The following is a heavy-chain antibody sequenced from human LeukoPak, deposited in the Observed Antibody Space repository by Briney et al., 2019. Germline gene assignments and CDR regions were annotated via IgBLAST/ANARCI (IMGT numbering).Heavy chain of an antibody. CDR2: INHSGST. V-gene: IGHV4-34*01. J-gene: IGHJ6*02. D-gene: IGHD4-17*01. Sequence: PSETLSLTCAVYGGSFSGYYWSWIRQPPGXGLEWIGEINHSGSTNYNPSLKSRVTISVDTSKNQFSLKLSSVTAADTAVYYCARWANDYGDYADYYYYGMDVWGQGTTVTVSS. CDR3: ARWANDYGDYADYYYYGMDV. CDR1: GGSFSGYY.